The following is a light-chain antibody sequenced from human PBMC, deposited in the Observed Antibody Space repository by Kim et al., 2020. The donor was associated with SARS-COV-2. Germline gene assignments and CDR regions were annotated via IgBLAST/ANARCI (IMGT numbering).Light chain of an antibody. CDR1: QTIITY. V-gene: IGKV1-39*01. CDR3: QQSYDTPQYT. J-gene: IGKJ2*01. CDR2: GAS. Sequence: DIQMTQSPSSLSASVGDRVTITCRASQTIITYLNWYQQKPGKAPKLLIYGASSLQSGVPSRFSGSGSGTDFTLTISSLQPEDFATYYGQQSYDTPQYTFGQGTKLEI.